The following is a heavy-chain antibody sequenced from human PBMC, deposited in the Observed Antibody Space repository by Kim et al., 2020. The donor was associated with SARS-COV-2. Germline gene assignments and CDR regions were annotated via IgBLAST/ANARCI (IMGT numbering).Heavy chain of an antibody. CDR1: GFTFSIYS. Sequence: GGSLRLPCTASGFTFSIYSMNWVRQAPGKGLEWVSSISSSSSYIKYADSVKGRFTISRDNAKNSLYLQMNSLGAEDTAVFYCARGDYCPRGVCQSHGMDVWGQGTTVTVSS. J-gene: IGHJ6*02. CDR3: ARGDYCPRGVCQSHGMDV. V-gene: IGHV3-21*01. CDR2: ISSSSSYI. D-gene: IGHD2-8*02.